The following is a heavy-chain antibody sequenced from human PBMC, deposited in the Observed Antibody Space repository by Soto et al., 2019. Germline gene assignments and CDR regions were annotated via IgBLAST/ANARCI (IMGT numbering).Heavy chain of an antibody. V-gene: IGHV3-21*01. CDR3: ARDLTVATRGPLTG. CDR2: ISSSSSYI. D-gene: IGHD3-9*01. CDR1: GFTFSSYS. Sequence: SGGSLRLSCAASGFTFSSYSMNWVRQAPGKGLEWVSSISSSSSYIYYADSVKGRFTISRDNAKNSLYLQMNSLRAEDTAVYYCARDLTVATRGPLTGWGQGTLVTVSS. J-gene: IGHJ4*02.